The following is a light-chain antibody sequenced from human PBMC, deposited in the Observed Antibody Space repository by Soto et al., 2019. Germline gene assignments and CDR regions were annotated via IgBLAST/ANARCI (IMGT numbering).Light chain of an antibody. CDR1: QSVSSAY. J-gene: IGKJ5*01. CDR2: NVS. CDR3: QQYGSSIT. V-gene: IGKV3-20*01. Sequence: EIVLTQSPGTLSLSPGERATLSCRASQSVSSAYLAWYQQKPGQAPRLLIYNVSRRATGIPDRFSGSGSGTDFTLTVSRLEPEDFAVYYCQQYGSSITFGQGTRLEIK.